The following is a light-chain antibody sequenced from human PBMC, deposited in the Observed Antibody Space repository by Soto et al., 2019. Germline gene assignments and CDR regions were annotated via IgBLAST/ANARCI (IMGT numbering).Light chain of an antibody. J-gene: IGLJ1*01. CDR3: QSSDSSLSGFYV. V-gene: IGLV1-40*01. CDR1: SSNIGAGYD. Sequence: QSVLTQPPSVSGAPGQRVTISCTGSSSNIGAGYDVHWYQQLPGTAPKLLIYGNSNRPSGVPDRFSGSKSGTSASLAITGRQAEDESEYYCQSSDSSLSGFYVFGTGTEVTVL. CDR2: GNS.